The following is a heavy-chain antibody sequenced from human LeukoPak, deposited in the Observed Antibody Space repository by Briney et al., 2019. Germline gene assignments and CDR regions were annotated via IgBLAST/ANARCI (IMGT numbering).Heavy chain of an antibody. J-gene: IGHJ4*02. D-gene: IGHD3-10*01. CDR1: GGSISSYY. Sequence: SETLSLTCTVSGGSISSYYWSWIRQPPGKGLEWIGYIYYSGSTNYNPSLKSRVTISVDTSKNQFSLKLSSVTAADTAVYYCARHISGDYFDYWGQGTLVTVSS. CDR3: ARHISGDYFDY. V-gene: IGHV4-59*08. CDR2: IYYSGST.